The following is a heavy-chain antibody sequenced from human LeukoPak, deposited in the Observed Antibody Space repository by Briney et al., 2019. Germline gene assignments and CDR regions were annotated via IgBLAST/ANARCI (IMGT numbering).Heavy chain of an antibody. CDR2: ISGSGGST. V-gene: IGHV3-23*01. Sequence: PGGSLRLSCAASGFTFSSYAMSWVRQAPGKGLEWVSAISGSGGSTYYADSVKGRFTISRDNSKNTLCLQMNSLRAEDTAVYYCAKGRFGELLYDYWGQGTLVTVSS. CDR3: AKGRFGELLYDY. D-gene: IGHD3-10*01. CDR1: GFTFSSYA. J-gene: IGHJ4*02.